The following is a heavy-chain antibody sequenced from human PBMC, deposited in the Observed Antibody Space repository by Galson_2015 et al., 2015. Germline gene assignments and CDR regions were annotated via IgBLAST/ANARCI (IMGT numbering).Heavy chain of an antibody. J-gene: IGHJ6*03. Sequence: TLSLTCTVSGDSISRGSYYWSWIRQHPGKGLEWIAYVFYSGSTYYNPSLKSRVTISIDTSKNQFSLRLTSVTAADTAVYYCARSIFGLVKSSYYYYMDVWDKGTTVSVSS. V-gene: IGHV4-31*03. CDR2: VFYSGST. CDR3: ARSIFGLVKSSYYYYMDV. CDR1: GDSISRGSYY. D-gene: IGHD3/OR15-3a*01.